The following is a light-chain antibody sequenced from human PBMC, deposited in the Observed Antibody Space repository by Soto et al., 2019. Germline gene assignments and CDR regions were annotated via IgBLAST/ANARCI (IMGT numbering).Light chain of an antibody. V-gene: IGKV3-15*01. CDR3: QQYNNWPPYT. Sequence: EVVMTQSPATLSVSPGDRATLSCRASQSVSNNLAWYQQKPGQAHRLLIYGASTGATGLPARFSASGSGTEFTLTIRSLQSEDFAVYYCQQYNNWPPYTFGQGTKREIK. CDR2: GAS. J-gene: IGKJ2*01. CDR1: QSVSNN.